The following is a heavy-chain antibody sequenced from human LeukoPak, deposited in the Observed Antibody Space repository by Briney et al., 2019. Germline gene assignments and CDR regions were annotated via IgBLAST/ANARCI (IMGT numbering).Heavy chain of an antibody. CDR1: GGSIRGYY. D-gene: IGHD3-10*01. V-gene: IGHV4-59*08. CDR3: ARHEFDSGSLPYFDY. J-gene: IGHJ4*02. CDR2: IYYSGST. Sequence: PSETLSVTCTVSGGSIRGYYWSWIRQPPGKGLEWIGYIYYSGSTNYNPSLKSRVTISVDTSKNQFSLKLSAVTAADTAVYYCARHEFDSGSLPYFDYWGQGILVTVSS.